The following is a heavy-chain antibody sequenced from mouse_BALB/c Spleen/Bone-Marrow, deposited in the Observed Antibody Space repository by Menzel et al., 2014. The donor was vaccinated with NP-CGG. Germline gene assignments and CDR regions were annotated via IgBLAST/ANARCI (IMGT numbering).Heavy chain of an antibody. Sequence: EVQLQQSGGGLVKPGGSLKLSCAASGFTFSSYAMSWVRQTPEKRLEWVASITSGGSTYYPDSVKGRFTISRDNARNILYLQMSSLRSEDMAMYYCARGLYDGYENWCFDVWDAATTVTISS. D-gene: IGHD2-3*01. J-gene: IGHJ1*01. V-gene: IGHV5-6-5*01. CDR1: GFTFSSYA. CDR3: ARGLYDGYENWCFDV. CDR2: ITSGGST.